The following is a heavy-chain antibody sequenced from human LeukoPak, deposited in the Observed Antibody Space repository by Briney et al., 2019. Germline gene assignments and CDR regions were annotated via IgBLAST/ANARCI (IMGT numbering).Heavy chain of an antibody. Sequence: KPGESLTISCTGSGYIFTSYWIGWVRQMPGKGLEWMGIIYPGDSDTIYSPSFKGQVTISAEKDMKTAYLQWSSLKASDTAMYYCARPIAAAGNLFWFDPWGQGTLVTVSS. CDR2: IYPGDSDT. CDR1: GYIFTSYW. D-gene: IGHD6-13*01. J-gene: IGHJ5*02. CDR3: ARPIAAAGNLFWFDP. V-gene: IGHV5-51*03.